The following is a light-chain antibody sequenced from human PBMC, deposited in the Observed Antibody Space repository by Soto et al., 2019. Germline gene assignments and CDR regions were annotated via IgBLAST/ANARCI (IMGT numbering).Light chain of an antibody. CDR3: QQYKKWPPKVT. CDR2: GAS. V-gene: IGKV3-15*01. Sequence: EIVMTQSPATLSVSPGERATLSCRASQSVSSNLAWYQQKPGQAPRLLIYGASTRATGIPARFSGSGSGTELTLTIIRLQSEDFAVYYCQQYKKWPPKVTFGQGPRLEIK. CDR1: QSVSSN. J-gene: IGKJ5*01.